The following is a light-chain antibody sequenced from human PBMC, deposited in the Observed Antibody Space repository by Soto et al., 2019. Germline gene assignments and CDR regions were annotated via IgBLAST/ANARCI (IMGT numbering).Light chain of an antibody. CDR1: SGHSSYA. CDR3: QTWGAGIAV. V-gene: IGLV4-69*01. Sequence: QPVLTQSPSASASLGASVKLTCTLSSGHSSYAIAWHQQQPERGPRYLMKLSSDGSHSKGDGIPDRFSGSSSGAERYLTISSLQSEDEADYYCQTWGAGIAVFGGGTKLTVL. J-gene: IGLJ3*02. CDR2: LSSDGSH.